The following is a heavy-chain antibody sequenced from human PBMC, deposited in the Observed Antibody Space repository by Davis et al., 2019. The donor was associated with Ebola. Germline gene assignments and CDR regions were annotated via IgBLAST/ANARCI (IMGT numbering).Heavy chain of an antibody. J-gene: IGHJ4*02. CDR1: GYTFTSYG. D-gene: IGHD3-3*01. CDR3: VKDFWSDDPGY. V-gene: IGHV1-18*01. Sequence: ASVKVSCKASGYTFTSYGITWVRQAPGQGLEWMGWSYPSNGNTHYAQKLQGRVTMTTDTSTSTAYTELRSLRNDDTAMYYCVKDFWSDDPGYWGQGTLVTVSS. CDR2: SYPSNGNT.